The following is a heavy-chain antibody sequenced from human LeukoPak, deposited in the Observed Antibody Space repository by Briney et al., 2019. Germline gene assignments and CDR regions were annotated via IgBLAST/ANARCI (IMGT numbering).Heavy chain of an antibody. CDR3: ARGPEVAATFGVFGHWFDP. D-gene: IGHD2-15*01. V-gene: IGHV3-74*01. CDR1: GFTFSSYG. J-gene: IGHJ5*02. CDR2: INSDGSST. Sequence: GGTLRLSCAASGFTFSSYGMSWVRQAPGKGLVWVSRINSDGSSTSYADSVKGRFTISRDNAKNTLYLQMNSLRAEDTAVYYCARGPEVAATFGVFGHWFDPWGQGTLVTVSS.